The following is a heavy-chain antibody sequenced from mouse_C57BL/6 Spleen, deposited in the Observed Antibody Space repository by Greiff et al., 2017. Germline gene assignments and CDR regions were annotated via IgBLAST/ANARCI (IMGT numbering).Heavy chain of an antibody. CDR1: GYTFTDYY. CDR3: ARWAYDYYWYFDV. V-gene: IGHV1-26*01. D-gene: IGHD2-4*01. CDR2: INPNNGGT. J-gene: IGHJ1*03. Sequence: EVKLQQSGPELVKPGASVKISCKASGYTFTDYYMNWVKQSHGKSLEWIGDINPNNGGTSYNQKFKGKATLTVDKSSSTAYMELRSLTSEDSAVYYCARWAYDYYWYFDVWGTGTTVTVSS.